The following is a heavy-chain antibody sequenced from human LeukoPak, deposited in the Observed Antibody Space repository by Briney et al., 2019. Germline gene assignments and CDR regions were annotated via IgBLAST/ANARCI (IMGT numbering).Heavy chain of an antibody. CDR2: IYPGDSDT. CDR1: GYSFTSYW. CDR3: ARDAYSSGWSH. V-gene: IGHV5-51*01. Sequence: RESLKISCKGSGYSFTSYWIGWVRQMPGKGLEWMGIIYPGDSDTRYSPSFQGQVTISADKSISPAYLQWSSLKASDTAMYYCARDAYSSGWSHWGQGTLVTVSS. D-gene: IGHD6-19*01. J-gene: IGHJ4*02.